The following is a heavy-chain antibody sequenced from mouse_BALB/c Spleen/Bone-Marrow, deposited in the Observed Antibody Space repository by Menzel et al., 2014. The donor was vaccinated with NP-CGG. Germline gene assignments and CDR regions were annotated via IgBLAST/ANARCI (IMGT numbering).Heavy chain of an antibody. J-gene: IGHJ3*01. CDR1: GFTFSSYG. D-gene: IGHD2-4*01. CDR3: ARQEITTRNAWFAY. CDR2: ISSGGSYT. V-gene: IGHV5-6*02. Sequence: DVMLVESGGDLVKPGGSLKLSCAASGFTFSSYGTSWVRQTPDKRLEWVATISSGGSYTYYPDSVKGRFTISRDNAKNTLYLQMSSLKSEDTAMYYCARQEITTRNAWFAYWGQGTLVTVSA.